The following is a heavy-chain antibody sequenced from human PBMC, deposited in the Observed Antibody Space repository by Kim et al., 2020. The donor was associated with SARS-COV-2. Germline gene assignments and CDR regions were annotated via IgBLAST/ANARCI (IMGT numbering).Heavy chain of an antibody. CDR3: PGGFAVASIEYFYDY. CDR1: GFTVSLNY. CDR2: MYSDGNT. V-gene: IGHV3-53*01. J-gene: IGHJ4*02. D-gene: IGHD6-19*01. Sequence: GGSLRLSCAASGFTVSLNYMSWVRQAPGQGLEWVSYMYSDGNTLYAGSVKGRFIISRDNSKNTLYLQMNSLRAEDTAVYYCPGGFAVASIEYFYDYWGQGTLVTVSS.